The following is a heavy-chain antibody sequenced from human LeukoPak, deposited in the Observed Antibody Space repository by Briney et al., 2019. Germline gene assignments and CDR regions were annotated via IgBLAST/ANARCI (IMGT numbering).Heavy chain of an antibody. CDR3: ARDLAWGFDGMGV. D-gene: IGHD3-16*01. CDR1: GDSISSSDW. J-gene: IGHJ6*02. V-gene: IGHV4-4*02. CDR2: IYHIGTT. Sequence: PSETLSLTCAVSGDSISSSDWWSWVRQPPGKGLEWIGEIYHIGTTNYNPSLKIRVTISVDKSKSQFSLRLSSVTAADTAVYYCARDLAWGFDGMGVWGRGTTVTVSS.